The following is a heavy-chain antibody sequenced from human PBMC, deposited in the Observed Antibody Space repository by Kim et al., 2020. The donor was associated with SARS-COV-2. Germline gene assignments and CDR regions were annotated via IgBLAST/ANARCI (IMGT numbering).Heavy chain of an antibody. D-gene: IGHD1-26*01. V-gene: IGHV4-59*12. Sequence: SETLSLTCTVSGGSISSYYWSWIRQPPGKGLDWIGEIYHSGSTNYNPSLKSRVTISVDKSKNQFSLKLSSVTAADTAVYYCARDTRDNSGSYLLEEDAF. J-gene: IGHJ3*01. CDR1: GGSISSYY. CDR2: IYHSGST. CDR3: ARDTRDNSGSYLLEEDAF.